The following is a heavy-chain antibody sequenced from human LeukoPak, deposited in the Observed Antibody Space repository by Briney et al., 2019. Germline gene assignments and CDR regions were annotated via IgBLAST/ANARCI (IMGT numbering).Heavy chain of an antibody. CDR2: ISSSGRIK. CDR1: GFTFSNYW. Sequence: GGSLRLSCAASGFTFSNYWMSWIRQAPGKGLEWVSYISSSGRIKYYADSVKGRFTISRDNAKNSLYLQMNSLRAEDTAVYYCARDLSGYAKDWYFDLWGRGTLVTVSS. CDR3: ARDLSGYAKDWYFDL. D-gene: IGHD5-12*01. J-gene: IGHJ2*01. V-gene: IGHV3-11*04.